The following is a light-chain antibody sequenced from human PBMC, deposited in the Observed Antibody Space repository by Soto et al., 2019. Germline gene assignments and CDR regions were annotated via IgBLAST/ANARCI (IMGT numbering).Light chain of an antibody. V-gene: IGLV1-47*01. Sequence: QAVVTQPPSASGTPGQRVTISCSGGSYNVGKNLVYWYQQRPGTAPKLIIFKNNQRPSGVPDRFSGSNSGSSASLAISGLRSEDEADYFCAAWDDSLSAWVFGGGTQPTVL. J-gene: IGLJ3*02. CDR2: KNN. CDR3: AAWDDSLSAWV. CDR1: SYNVGKNL.